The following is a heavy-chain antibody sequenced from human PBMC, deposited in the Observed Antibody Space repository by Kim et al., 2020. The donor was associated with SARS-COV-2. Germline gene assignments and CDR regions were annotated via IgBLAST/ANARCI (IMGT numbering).Heavy chain of an antibody. Sequence: SETLSLTCTVSGGSISSSSYYWGWIRQPPGKGLEWIGSIYYSGSTYYNPSLKSRVTISVDTSKNQFSLKLSSVTAADTAVYYCARHYYDSSGYYYIDYWGQGTLVTVSS. J-gene: IGHJ4*02. CDR2: IYYSGST. CDR3: ARHYYDSSGYYYIDY. D-gene: IGHD3-22*01. CDR1: GGSISSSSYY. V-gene: IGHV4-39*01.